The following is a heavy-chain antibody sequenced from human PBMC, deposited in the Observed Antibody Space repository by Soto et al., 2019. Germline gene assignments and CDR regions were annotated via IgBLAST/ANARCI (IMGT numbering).Heavy chain of an antibody. D-gene: IGHD3-10*01. J-gene: IGHJ6*02. V-gene: IGHV1-69*13. Sequence: SVKVSCKASGGTFSSYAISWVRQAPGQGLEWMGGIIPIFGTANYAQKFQGRVTITADESTSTAYMELSSLRSEDTAVYYCARKEHYYGSATLGYYGMDVWGHG. CDR3: ARKEHYYGSATLGYYGMDV. CDR1: GGTFSSYA. CDR2: IIPIFGTA.